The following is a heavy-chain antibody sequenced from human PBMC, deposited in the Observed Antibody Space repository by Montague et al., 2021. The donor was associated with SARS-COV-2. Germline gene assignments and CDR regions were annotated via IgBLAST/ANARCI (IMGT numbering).Heavy chain of an antibody. Sequence: TLSLTCTVSGGSISSGSYYWSWIRQPAGKGLEWIGRIYTSGSTNYNPSLKSRVTISVDTSKNRFSLKLSSVTAADTAVYYCARASLTIFGVADYGMDVWGQGTTVTVSS. D-gene: IGHD3-3*01. V-gene: IGHV4-61*02. CDR2: IYTSGST. J-gene: IGHJ6*02. CDR3: ARASLTIFGVADYGMDV. CDR1: GGSISSGSYY.